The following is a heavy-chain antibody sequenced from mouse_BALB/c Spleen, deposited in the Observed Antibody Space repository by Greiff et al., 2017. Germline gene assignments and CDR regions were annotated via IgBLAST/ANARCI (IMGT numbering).Heavy chain of an antibody. J-gene: IGHJ4*01. CDR1: GFTFSSFG. Sequence: EVMLVESGGGLVQPGGSRKLSCAASGFTFSSFGMHWVRQAPEKGLEWVAYISSGSSTIYYADTVKGRFTISRDNPKNILFLQMTSLRSEDTAMYYCARSSSVITYYYAMDYWGQGTSVTVSS. CDR2: ISSGSSTI. D-gene: IGHD2-4*01. CDR3: ARSSSVITYYYAMDY. V-gene: IGHV5-17*02.